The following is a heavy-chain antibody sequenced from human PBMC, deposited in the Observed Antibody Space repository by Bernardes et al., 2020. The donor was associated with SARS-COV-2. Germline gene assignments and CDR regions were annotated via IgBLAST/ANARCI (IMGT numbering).Heavy chain of an antibody. Sequence: ASVKVSCKTSGYTFTNYGISWVRQAPGQGLEWMGWISAYNGDTNYVQKLQGRVTMTTDTSTSTAYMELRSLRSDDTAVYYCARDSISMIVVVPDYWGQGTLVTVSS. V-gene: IGHV1-18*04. J-gene: IGHJ4*02. CDR1: GYTFTNYG. CDR3: ARDSISMIVVVPDY. D-gene: IGHD3-22*01. CDR2: ISAYNGDT.